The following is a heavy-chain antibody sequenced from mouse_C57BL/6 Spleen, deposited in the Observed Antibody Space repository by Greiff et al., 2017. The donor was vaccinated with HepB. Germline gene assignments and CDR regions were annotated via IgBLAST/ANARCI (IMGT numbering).Heavy chain of an antibody. J-gene: IGHJ4*01. CDR3: ARQGYYGSRGDAMDY. CDR2: ISGGGGNT. V-gene: IGHV5-9*01. Sequence: EVKLVESGGGLVKPGGSLKLSCAASGFTFSSYTMSWVRQTPEKRLEWVATISGGGGNTYYPDSVKGRFTISRDNAKNTLYLQMSSLRSEDTALYYCARQGYYGSRGDAMDYWGQGTSVTVSS. CDR1: GFTFSSYT. D-gene: IGHD1-1*01.